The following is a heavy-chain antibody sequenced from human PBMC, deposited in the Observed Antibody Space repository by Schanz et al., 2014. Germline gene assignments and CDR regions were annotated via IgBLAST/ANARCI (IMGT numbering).Heavy chain of an antibody. V-gene: IGHV3-11*05. Sequence: QVQLVESGGGLVKPGGSLRLSCTASGFTFRDYYMSWIRQAPGKGLEWVSYISSSSIYTNYADSVKGRFTISRDNAKNSLYLQMNSLTAEDTAVYYCATENWWTVEKWGQGTLVTVSS. J-gene: IGHJ4*02. CDR2: ISSSSIYT. CDR1: GFTFRDYY. CDR3: ATENWWTVEK. D-gene: IGHD2-15*01.